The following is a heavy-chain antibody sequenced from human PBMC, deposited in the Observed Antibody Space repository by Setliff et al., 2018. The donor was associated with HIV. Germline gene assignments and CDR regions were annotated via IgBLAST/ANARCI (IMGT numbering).Heavy chain of an antibody. Sequence: GGSLRLSCAVSGFTINNHHMAWVRQAPGQGLEWVSALYNDGSTYYPDSVKGRFTISRDNSKNTLSLQMNRLRADDTAVYFCARDPRGAVAGFDYWGQGMLVTVSS. D-gene: IGHD6-19*01. J-gene: IGHJ4*02. CDR3: ARDPRGAVAGFDY. CDR1: GFTINNHH. V-gene: IGHV3-66*01. CDR2: LYNDGST.